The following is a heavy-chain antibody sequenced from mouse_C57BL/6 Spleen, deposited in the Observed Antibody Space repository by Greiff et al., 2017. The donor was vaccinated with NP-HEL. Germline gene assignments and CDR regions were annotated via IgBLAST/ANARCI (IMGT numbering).Heavy chain of an antibody. V-gene: IGHV2-6-1*01. CDR2: ICSDGST. J-gene: IGHJ1*03. CDR3: ARHSGSRHWYFDV. D-gene: IGHD1-1*01. Sequence: QVQLKESGPGLVAPSQCLSITCTVSGFSLTSYGVHWVRQPPGKGLEWLVVICSDGSTTYNSALKSRLSISKDNSKSQVFLKMNSLQTADTAMYYWARHSGSRHWYFDVWGTGTTVTVAS. CDR1: GFSLTSYG.